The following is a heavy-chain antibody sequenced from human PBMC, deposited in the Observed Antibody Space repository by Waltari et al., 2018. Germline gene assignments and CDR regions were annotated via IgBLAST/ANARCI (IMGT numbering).Heavy chain of an antibody. CDR2: IYYSGVT. V-gene: IGHV4-38-2*01. CDR1: GDSLSSNLF. J-gene: IGHJ3*02. CDR3: ARVLTTGTVAFDI. Sequence: QVQLRESGPGLVKPSETLSLTCAISGDSLSSNLFWGWIRQSPEKGLELIGNIYYSGVTYYSPFLKSRVFISIDTPRRQFSLKLTSVTAADTAVYYCARVLTTGTVAFDIWGQGTLVTVSS. D-gene: IGHD1-7*01.